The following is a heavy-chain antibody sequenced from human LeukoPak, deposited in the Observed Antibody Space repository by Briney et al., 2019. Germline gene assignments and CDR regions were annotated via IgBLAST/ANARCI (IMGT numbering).Heavy chain of an antibody. Sequence: AGGSLRLSCAGSGFTFRFYAMTWVRQAPGKGLEWVSGISGGGDKAFYADSVNGRFTISRDNSENTVSLQMRSLGAEDTALYYCAKDQALAGTGDGFDVWGQGTRVAVSS. D-gene: IGHD6-19*01. CDR2: ISGGGDKA. CDR3: AKDQALAGTGDGFDV. V-gene: IGHV3-23*01. CDR1: GFTFRFYA. J-gene: IGHJ3*01.